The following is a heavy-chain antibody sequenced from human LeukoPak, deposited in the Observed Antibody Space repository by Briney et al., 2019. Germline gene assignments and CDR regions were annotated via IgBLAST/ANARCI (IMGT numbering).Heavy chain of an antibody. CDR2: ISSSSSYI. J-gene: IGHJ5*02. Sequence: SGGSLRLSCAASGFTFSSYSMNWVRQAPGKGLEWVSSISSSSSYIYYADSVKGRFTISRDNAKNSLYLQMNSLRAEDTAVYYCARQGGPARHWFDPWGQGTLVTVSS. V-gene: IGHV3-21*01. D-gene: IGHD2-15*01. CDR1: GFTFSSYS. CDR3: ARQGGPARHWFDP.